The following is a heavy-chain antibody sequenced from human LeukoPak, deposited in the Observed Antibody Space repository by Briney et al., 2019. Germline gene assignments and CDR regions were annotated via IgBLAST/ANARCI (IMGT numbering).Heavy chain of an antibody. J-gene: IGHJ3*02. CDR3: ARGAGYYYDSSGYPWGDAFDI. Sequence: GSLRLSCTVSGFTVSSNSMSWIRQPPGKGLEWIGYIYYSGSTNYNPSLKSRVTISVDTSKNQFSLKLSSVTAADTAVYYCARGAGYYYDSSGYPWGDAFDIWGQGTMVTVSS. V-gene: IGHV4-59*02. CDR2: IYYSGST. CDR1: GFTVSSNS. D-gene: IGHD3-22*01.